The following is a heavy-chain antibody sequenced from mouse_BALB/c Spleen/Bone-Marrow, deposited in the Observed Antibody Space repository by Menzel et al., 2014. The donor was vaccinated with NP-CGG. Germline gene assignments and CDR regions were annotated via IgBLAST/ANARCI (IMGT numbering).Heavy chain of an antibody. V-gene: IGHV1-67*01. Sequence: VQLQQSGPELVRPGVSVKISCKGSGYTFTDYAMHWVKQSQAKSLEWIGVISTYSGNTNYNQKFKGKATMTVDKSSSTAYMELARLTSEDSAIYYCARSYYGSSQPFDYWGQGTTLTVSS. CDR3: ARSYYGSSQPFDY. CDR2: ISTYSGNT. CDR1: GYTFTDYA. J-gene: IGHJ2*01. D-gene: IGHD1-1*01.